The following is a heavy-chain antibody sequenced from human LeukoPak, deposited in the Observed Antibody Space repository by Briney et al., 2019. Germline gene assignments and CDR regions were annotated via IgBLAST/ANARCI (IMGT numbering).Heavy chain of an antibody. CDR1: GFTFSSYT. J-gene: IGHJ6*03. CDR3: AREVVVAATRYMDV. D-gene: IGHD2-15*01. V-gene: IGHV3-21*01. CDR2: ISRSNIYK. Sequence: GGSLRLSCAASGFTFSSYTMNWVRLAPGKGLEWVSSISRSNIYKYYADSVKGRFTISRDNAKNSLYLLLNSLRAEDTAVYYCAREVVVAATRYMDVWSKGTTVTISS.